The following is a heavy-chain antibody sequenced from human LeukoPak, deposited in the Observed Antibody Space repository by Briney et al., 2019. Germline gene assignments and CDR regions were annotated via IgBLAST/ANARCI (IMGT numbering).Heavy chain of an antibody. CDR2: INSDNGNK. CDR3: AKNRGNTWWSLVDH. Sequence: ASVKVSCKASGHTFNNFGVTWVRQATGQGLEWMGWINSDNGNKNYAQKFQGRVTMNIDTSTNTAYMELRSLTSDDTAVYFCAKNRGNTWWSLVDHWGQGTLVTVSS. CDR1: GHTFNNFG. J-gene: IGHJ4*02. D-gene: IGHD3-16*01. V-gene: IGHV1-18*01.